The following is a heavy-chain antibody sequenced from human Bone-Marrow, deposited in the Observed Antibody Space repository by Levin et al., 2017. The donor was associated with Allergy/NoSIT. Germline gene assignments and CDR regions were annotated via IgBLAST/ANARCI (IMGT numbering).Heavy chain of an antibody. CDR2: IKSKSDGGTT. V-gene: IGHV3-15*07. Sequence: GESLKISCAGSGFTFINAWMNWVRQAPGKGLEWVGRIKSKSDGGTTDYAAHGKGRFTISRDDSKNTLYLQMNSLKTEDTATYYCTTEHDYGDCFICFDSWGQGTLVSVSS. CDR1: GFTFINAW. CDR3: TTEHDYGDCFICFDS. D-gene: IGHD4-17*01. J-gene: IGHJ5*01.